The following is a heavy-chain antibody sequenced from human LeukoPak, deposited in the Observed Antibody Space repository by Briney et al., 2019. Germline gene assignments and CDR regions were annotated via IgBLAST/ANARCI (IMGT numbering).Heavy chain of an antibody. J-gene: IGHJ5*02. V-gene: IGHV1-2*02. D-gene: IGHD6-19*01. Sequence: ASVKVSCKASGYTFTAYYIHWLRQAPGQGLEWMAWINPNSGATKYAQKFQDRVTVTRDTSVGTAYMELPGLRSDDTAIYYCARGGSGWYYRWFDPWGQGTLVTVSS. CDR3: ARGGSGWYYRWFDP. CDR2: INPNSGAT. CDR1: GYTFTAYY.